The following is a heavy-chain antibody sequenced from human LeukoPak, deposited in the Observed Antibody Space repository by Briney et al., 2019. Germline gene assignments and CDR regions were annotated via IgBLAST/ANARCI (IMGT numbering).Heavy chain of an antibody. J-gene: IGHJ4*02. Sequence: QSGGSLRLSCAASGFTFRTYGMHWVRQAPGKGLEWVAFIRNDGTIKYYADSVKGRFTISRDNSKSTLHLQMNSLRAEDTAVYYCAKTGSSSWGYFDYWGQGTLVTVSS. CDR1: GFTFRTYG. CDR2: IRNDGTIK. V-gene: IGHV3-30*02. CDR3: AKTGSSSWGYFDY. D-gene: IGHD6-13*01.